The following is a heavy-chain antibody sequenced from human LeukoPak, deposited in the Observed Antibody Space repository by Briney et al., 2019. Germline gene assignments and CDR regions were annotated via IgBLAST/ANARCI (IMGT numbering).Heavy chain of an antibody. D-gene: IGHD2-2*01. CDR3: AKVLPDIVVVPMLDY. V-gene: IGHV3-23*01. CDR1: GFTFSSYA. J-gene: IGHJ4*02. Sequence: GGSLRLSCAASGFTFSSYAMSWVRQAPGKGLEWVSAISGSGGSTYYADSVKGRFTISRDNSKNTLYLQMNSLRAEDTAVYHCAKVLPDIVVVPMLDYWGQGTLVTVSS. CDR2: ISGSGGST.